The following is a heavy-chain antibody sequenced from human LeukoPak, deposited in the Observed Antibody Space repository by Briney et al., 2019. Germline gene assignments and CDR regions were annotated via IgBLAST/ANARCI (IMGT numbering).Heavy chain of an antibody. D-gene: IGHD1-26*01. CDR1: GGSISSSSYY. CDR2: IYYSGTT. Sequence: PSETLSLTCTVSGGSISSSSYYWGWIRQPPGKGLEWIGSIYYSGTTYYNPSLKSRVTISVDASKNQFSLKLSSVTAADTAVYYCARRDGGSYYLSGPFDYWGQGTLVTVSS. V-gene: IGHV4-39*07. J-gene: IGHJ4*02. CDR3: ARRDGGSYYLSGPFDY.